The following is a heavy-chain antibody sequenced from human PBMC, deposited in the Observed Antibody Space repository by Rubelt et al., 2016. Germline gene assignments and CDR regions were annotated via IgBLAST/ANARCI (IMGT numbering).Heavy chain of an antibody. CDR2: INAGNGNT. CDR1: GYSFTTYS. Sequence: QVQLVQSGAEVKKPGASVKVSCKAAGYSFTTYSIHWVRQAPGQRLEWMGWINAGNGNTKYSQKSQGRVTITSDTSASTAYMELSSLRSEDTAIYYCATGYSSGWYVAYWGQGTLVTVSS. J-gene: IGHJ4*02. CDR3: ATGYSSGWYVAY. D-gene: IGHD6-19*01. V-gene: IGHV1-3*01.